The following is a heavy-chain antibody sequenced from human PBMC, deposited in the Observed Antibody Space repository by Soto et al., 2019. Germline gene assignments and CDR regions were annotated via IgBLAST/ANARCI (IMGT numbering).Heavy chain of an antibody. V-gene: IGHV4-34*01. J-gene: IGHJ4*02. CDR3: ARRPTVQQLGFDY. CDR1: GGAFSGYY. D-gene: IGHD6-13*01. CDR2: INHSGST. Sequence: QVQLQQWGAGLLKPSETLSLTCAVYGGAFSGYYWSWIRQPPGKGLEWIGEINHSGSTNYNPSLRSRVTISVDTSKNQCSLKLSSVTAADTAVYYCARRPTVQQLGFDYCGQGTLVTVSS.